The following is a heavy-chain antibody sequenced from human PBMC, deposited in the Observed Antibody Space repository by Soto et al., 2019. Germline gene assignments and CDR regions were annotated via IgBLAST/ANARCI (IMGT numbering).Heavy chain of an antibody. CDR3: ARAQYATDIVLVPAASWLDT. J-gene: IGHJ5*02. V-gene: IGHV1-8*01. CDR1: GYTFTNYA. D-gene: IGHD2-2*01. Sequence: GASVKVSCKASGYTFTNYAMHWVRQATGQGLEWMGWMNPNSGNTGYAQKFQGRATMTRNTSISTAYMELSSLRSEDTAVYYCARAQYATDIVLVPAASWLDTWGEGTLVTVSS. CDR2: MNPNSGNT.